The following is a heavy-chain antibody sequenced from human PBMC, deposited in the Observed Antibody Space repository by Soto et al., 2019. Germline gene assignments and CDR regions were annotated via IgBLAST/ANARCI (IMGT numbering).Heavy chain of an antibody. Sequence: GGSLRLSCEASGFTFRIYGMKWVRQAPGKGLECVASISHDGAEKYYAKSVTGRFTISRDNSKTTLFLQMNSLTAEDTGLYYCARVVPLYGNDFWGQGTRVTVSS. J-gene: IGHJ4*02. V-gene: IGHV3-30*03. CDR2: ISHDGAEK. D-gene: IGHD2-8*01. CDR3: ARVVPLYGNDF. CDR1: GFTFRIYG.